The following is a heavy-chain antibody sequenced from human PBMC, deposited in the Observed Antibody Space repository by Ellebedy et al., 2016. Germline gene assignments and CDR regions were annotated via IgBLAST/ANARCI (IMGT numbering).Heavy chain of an antibody. CDR3: ARLNSHDYADYAHFDY. Sequence: GSLRLSCAVYGGSFSAYYWSWIRQPSGKGLEWIGEINHSGSTNYNPSLKSRVTISVDTSKNQFSLNLSSVTAADTAVYYCARLNSHDYADYAHFDYWGQGTLVTVSS. CDR1: GGSFSAYY. D-gene: IGHD4-17*01. J-gene: IGHJ4*02. CDR2: INHSGST. V-gene: IGHV4-34*01.